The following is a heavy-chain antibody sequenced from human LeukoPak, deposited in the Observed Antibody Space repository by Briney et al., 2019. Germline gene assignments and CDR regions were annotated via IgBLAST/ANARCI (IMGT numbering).Heavy chain of an antibody. J-gene: IGHJ3*02. CDR3: ARLVVPAALDALDAFDI. V-gene: IGHV4-39*01. Sequence: SETLSLTCTVSGGSISSSSYYWGWIRQPPGKGLEWIGSIYYSGSTYYNPPLKSRVAISVDTSKNQFSLKLSSVTAADTAVYYCARLVVPAALDALDAFDIWGQGTMVTVSS. CDR1: GGSISSSSYY. CDR2: IYYSGST. D-gene: IGHD2-2*01.